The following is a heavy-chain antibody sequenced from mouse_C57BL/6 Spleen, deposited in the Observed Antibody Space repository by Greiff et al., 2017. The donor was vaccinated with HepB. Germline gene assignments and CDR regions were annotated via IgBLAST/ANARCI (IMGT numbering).Heavy chain of an antibody. D-gene: IGHD1-1*01. V-gene: IGHV1-80*01. J-gene: IGHJ2*01. Sequence: VHLVESGAELVKPGASVKISCKASGYAFSSYWMNWVKQRPGKGLEWIGQIYPGDGDTNYNGKFKGKATLTADKSSSTAYMQLSSLTSEDSAVYFCARSRTVVPFDYWGQGTTLTVSS. CDR1: GYAFSSYW. CDR3: ARSRTVVPFDY. CDR2: IYPGDGDT.